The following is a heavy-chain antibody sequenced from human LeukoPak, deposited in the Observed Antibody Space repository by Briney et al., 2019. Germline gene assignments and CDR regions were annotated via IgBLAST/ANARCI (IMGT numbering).Heavy chain of an antibody. J-gene: IGHJ4*02. CDR1: GYTFTSYG. V-gene: IGHV1-18*01. D-gene: IGHD2-15*01. CDR2: ISAYNGNT. Sequence: ASVTVSRRASGYTFTSYGISWVRQAPGQGLEWMGWISAYNGNTNYAQKLQGRVTMTTDTSTSTAYMELRSMRSDDTAVYYCARAVGAAYSDGYWGQGTLVTVSS. CDR3: ARAVGAAYSDGY.